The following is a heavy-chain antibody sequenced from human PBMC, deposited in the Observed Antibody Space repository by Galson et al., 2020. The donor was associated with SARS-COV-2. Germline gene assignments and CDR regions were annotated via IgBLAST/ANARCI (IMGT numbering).Heavy chain of an antibody. CDR2: IWYDGSNK. J-gene: IGHJ6*02. CDR1: GFTFSSYG. V-gene: IGHV3-33*01. D-gene: IGHD6-13*01. Sequence: TGGSLRLSCAASGFTFSSYGMHWVRQAPGKGLEWVAVIWYDGSNKYSADSVKGRFTISRDNSKNTLYLQMNSLRAEDTAVYYCARGAYSSSWPDYYYYGMDVWGQGTTVTVSS. CDR3: ARGAYSSSWPDYYYYGMDV.